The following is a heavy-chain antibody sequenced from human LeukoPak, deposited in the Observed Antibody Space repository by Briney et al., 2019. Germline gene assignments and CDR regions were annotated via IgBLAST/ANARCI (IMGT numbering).Heavy chain of an antibody. CDR3: AREASSLNGMDV. CDR1: GYTFTSYA. CDR2: INAGNGNT. D-gene: IGHD2-2*01. V-gene: IGHV1-3*01. J-gene: IGHJ6*02. Sequence: VKVSCKASGYTFTSYAMHWVRQAPGQRLEWMGWINAGNGNTKYSQKFQGRVTITRDTSASTAYMELSSLRSEDTAVYYCAREASSLNGMDVWGQGTTVTVSS.